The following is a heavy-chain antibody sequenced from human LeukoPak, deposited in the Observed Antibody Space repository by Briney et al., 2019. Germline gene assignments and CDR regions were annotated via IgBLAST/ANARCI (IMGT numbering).Heavy chain of an antibody. V-gene: IGHV3-23*01. J-gene: IGHJ4*02. CDR2: ISGSGGTT. CDR1: GFTFNSCA. CDR3: AGGWSYPPY. Sequence: GGSLRLSCAASGFTFNSCAMSWVRQAPGKGLEWVSAISGSGGTTYYAVSVEGRFAISRDNAKNSIYLQMDSLRGENTAVYFCAGGWSYPPYWGQGTLVTVSS. D-gene: IGHD1-26*01.